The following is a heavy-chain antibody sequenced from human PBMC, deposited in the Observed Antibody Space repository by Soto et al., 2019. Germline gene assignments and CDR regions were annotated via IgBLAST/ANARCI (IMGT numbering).Heavy chain of an antibody. CDR2: IYSGGST. CDR1: GFTVSSNY. D-gene: IGHD6-19*01. V-gene: IGHV3-66*01. CDR3: ARGGSSSGLKLFDY. Sequence: GGSLRLSCAASGFTVSSNYMSWVRQAPGKGLEWVSVIYSGGSTYYADSVKGRFTISRDNSKNTLYLQMNSLRAEDTAVYYCARGGSSSGLKLFDYWGQGTLVTVSS. J-gene: IGHJ4*02.